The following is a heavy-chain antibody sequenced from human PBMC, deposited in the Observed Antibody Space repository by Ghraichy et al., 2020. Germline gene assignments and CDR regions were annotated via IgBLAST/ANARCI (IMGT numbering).Heavy chain of an antibody. CDR3: ALNYYGSGSYYIFDY. CDR2: IDPSDSYT. CDR1: GYSFTSYW. J-gene: IGHJ4*02. V-gene: IGHV5-10-1*01. D-gene: IGHD3-10*01. Sequence: KVSCKGSGYSFTSYWISWVRQMPGKGLEWMGRIDPSDSYTNYSPSFQGHVTISADKSISTAYLQWSSLKASDTAMYYRALNYYGSGSYYIFDYWGQGTLVTVSS.